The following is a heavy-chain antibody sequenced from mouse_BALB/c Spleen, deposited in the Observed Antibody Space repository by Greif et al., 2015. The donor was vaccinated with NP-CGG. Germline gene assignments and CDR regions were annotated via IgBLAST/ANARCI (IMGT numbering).Heavy chain of an antibody. J-gene: IGHJ4*01. CDR3: AKKGNYAMDY. CDR1: GFSLTSYG. V-gene: IGHV2-5*01. Sequence: VQGVESGPGLVQPSQSLSITCTVSGFSLTSYGVHWVRQSPGKGLEWLGVIWRGGSTDYNAAFMSRLSITKDNSKSQVFFKMNSQQADDTAIYYCAKKGNYAMDYWGQGTSVTVSS. CDR2: IWRGGST.